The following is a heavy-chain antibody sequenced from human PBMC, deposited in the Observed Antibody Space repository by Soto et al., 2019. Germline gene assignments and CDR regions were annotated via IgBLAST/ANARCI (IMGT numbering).Heavy chain of an antibody. CDR1: GVSISSGAYY. Sequence: QVQLQESGPGLVKPSQTLSLICTVSGVSISSGAYYWSWIRQHPGKGLEWIGYTDYSGSTYYNPSLKSRVTISVDMSKSQFSLKLNSVTAADTAVYYCARDKGLPEGYYNYGMDVWGQGTKVTVSS. CDR3: ARDKGLPEGYYNYGMDV. V-gene: IGHV4-31*03. CDR2: TDYSGST. D-gene: IGHD3-16*01. J-gene: IGHJ6*02.